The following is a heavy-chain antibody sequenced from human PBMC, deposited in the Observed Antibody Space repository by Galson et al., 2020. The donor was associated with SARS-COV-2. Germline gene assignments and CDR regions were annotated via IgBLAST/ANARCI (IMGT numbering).Heavy chain of an antibody. V-gene: IGHV3-30-3*01. J-gene: IGHJ6*02. CDR3: ARRRPITMVRGVVYGMDG. CDR1: GFTFSDYA. Sequence: GGSLRLSCAASGFTFSDYAMHWVSQAPGKGLEWVAVISPDGRSKFYADSVKGRFTISRDYSKNTVYLQTDSLRLEDTAVYYCARRRPITMVRGVVYGMDGWGQGTTVTVS. CDR2: ISPDGRSK. D-gene: IGHD3-10*01.